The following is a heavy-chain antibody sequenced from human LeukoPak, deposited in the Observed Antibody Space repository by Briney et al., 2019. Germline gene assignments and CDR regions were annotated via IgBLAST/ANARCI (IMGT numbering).Heavy chain of an antibody. V-gene: IGHV4-34*01. D-gene: IGHD3-10*01. Sequence: SETLSLTCAVYGGSFSGYYWSWIRQPPGKGLEWIGEINHSGSTNYNPSLKSRVTISVDTSKNQLSLKLSSVTAADAAVYYCARDEYAYGGRTHPYFFDYWGQGTLVTVSS. CDR3: ARDEYAYGGRTHPYFFDY. CDR1: GGSFSGYY. J-gene: IGHJ4*02. CDR2: INHSGST.